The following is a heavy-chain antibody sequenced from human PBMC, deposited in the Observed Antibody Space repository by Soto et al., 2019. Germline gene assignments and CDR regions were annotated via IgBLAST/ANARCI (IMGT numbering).Heavy chain of an antibody. CDR2: ASYDGNDK. CDR3: ARGVGNNWNYIWFDP. Sequence: ESVGGVVQPGRSLRLSCAASGFTFSTYAMHWVRQAPGTGLEWVAGASYDGNDKDYADSVKGRFTISRDNSKNTLYLQMSSLRVDDTAVYYCARGVGNNWNYIWFDPWGQGTLVTVSS. D-gene: IGHD1-1*01. J-gene: IGHJ5*02. CDR1: GFTFSTYA. V-gene: IGHV3-30*03.